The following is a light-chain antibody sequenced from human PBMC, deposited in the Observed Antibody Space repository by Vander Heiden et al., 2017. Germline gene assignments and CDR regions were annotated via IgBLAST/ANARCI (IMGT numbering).Light chain of an antibody. J-gene: IGKJ4*01. CDR3: QQCSNWRHT. Sequence: EIVLTQSPATLSLSPGERATLSCRASQSVSSYLACYQHKPGQAPRLLIYDASNRATGIPARFSGSASGTAFTLTISSLDPEDFTVYSCQQCSNWRHTFGGGTKVEIK. CDR2: DAS. V-gene: IGKV3-11*01. CDR1: QSVSSY.